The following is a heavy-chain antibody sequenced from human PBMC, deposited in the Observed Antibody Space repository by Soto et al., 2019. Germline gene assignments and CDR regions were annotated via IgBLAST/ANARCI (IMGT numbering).Heavy chain of an antibody. V-gene: IGHV1-18*01. J-gene: IGHJ6*02. D-gene: IGHD3-3*01. CDR3: ARDVYSGITIFGVGDYYYYGMVV. CDR2: ISAYNGNT. Sequence: ASVKVSCKASGYTFTSYGISWVRQAPGQGIEWMGWISAYNGNTNYAQKLQGRVTMTTDTSTSTAYMELRSLRSDDTAVYYCARDVYSGITIFGVGDYYYYGMVVWCQGILVTV. CDR1: GYTFTSYG.